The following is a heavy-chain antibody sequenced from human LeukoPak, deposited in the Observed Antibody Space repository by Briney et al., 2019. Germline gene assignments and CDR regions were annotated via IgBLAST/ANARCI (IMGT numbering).Heavy chain of an antibody. CDR2: IIPIFGTA. V-gene: IGHV1-69*05. J-gene: IGHJ5*02. CDR3: ATTKPAAIMGWFDP. CDR1: GGTFSSYA. Sequence: SVKVSCKASGGTFSSYAISWMRQAPGQGLEWMGGIIPIFGTANYAQKFQGRVTITTDESTSTAYMELSSLRSEDTAVYYCATTKPAAIMGWFDPWGQGTLVTVSS. D-gene: IGHD2-2*02.